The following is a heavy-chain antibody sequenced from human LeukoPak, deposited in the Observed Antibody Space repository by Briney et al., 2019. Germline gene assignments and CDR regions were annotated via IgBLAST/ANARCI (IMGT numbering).Heavy chain of an antibody. CDR3: ATDRSGYSLPSFDY. CDR2: IHSGGST. D-gene: IGHD5-12*01. J-gene: IGHJ4*02. CDR1: GFTVSSNY. Sequence: GGSLRLSCAASGFTVSSNYISWVRQAPGKGLEWVSVIHSGGSTYYADSVRGRFTISRDNSKNTVYLQMNSLRAEDTAIYYCATDRSGYSLPSFDYWGQGTLVTVS. V-gene: IGHV3-66*01.